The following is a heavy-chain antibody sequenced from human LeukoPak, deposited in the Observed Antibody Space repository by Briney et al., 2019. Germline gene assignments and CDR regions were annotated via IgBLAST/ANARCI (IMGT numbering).Heavy chain of an antibody. CDR3: AWGAGSYRYHY. V-gene: IGHV4-59*01. D-gene: IGHD3-10*01. CDR1: GGSISSYY. CDR2: IYYSGST. Sequence: SETLSLTCTVSGGSISSYYWSWIRQPPGKGLEWIGYIYYSGSTNYNPSLKSRVTISVDTSKNQFSLKLSSVTAVDTAVYFCAWGAGSYRYHYWGQGTLVTVSS. J-gene: IGHJ4*02.